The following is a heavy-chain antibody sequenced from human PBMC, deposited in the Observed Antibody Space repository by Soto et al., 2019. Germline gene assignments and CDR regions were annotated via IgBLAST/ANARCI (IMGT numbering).Heavy chain of an antibody. CDR1: GGSISSYY. V-gene: IGHV4-59*08. CDR2: IYYSGST. D-gene: IGHD4-17*01. Sequence: QVQLQESGPGLVKPSETLSLTCTVSGGSISSYYWSWIRQPPGKGLEWIGYIYYSGSTNYNPSLKSRVTISVDTSKNQFSLKLSSVTAADTAVYYCARRDGALFDYWGQGTLVTVSS. CDR3: ARRDGALFDY. J-gene: IGHJ4*02.